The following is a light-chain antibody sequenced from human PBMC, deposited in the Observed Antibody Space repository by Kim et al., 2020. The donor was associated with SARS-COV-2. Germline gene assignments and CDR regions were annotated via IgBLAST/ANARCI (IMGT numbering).Light chain of an antibody. CDR1: QSINNN. Sequence: EIEMTQSPSTLSVSPGEIATLSCRASQSINNNLAWYQQKPGQAPKLLIYGASTRATGIPARFSGSGSGTEFTLTISSLQPDDFAIYYCQHCNNWTGYFGQGTKVDIK. CDR2: GAS. V-gene: IGKV3-15*01. CDR3: QHCNNWTGY. J-gene: IGKJ1*01.